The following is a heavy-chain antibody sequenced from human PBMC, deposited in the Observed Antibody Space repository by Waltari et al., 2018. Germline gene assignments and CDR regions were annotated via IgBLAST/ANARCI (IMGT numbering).Heavy chain of an antibody. Sequence: QVQLQQWGAGQLQPSETLSLTCAVYGGSFSGYYWGWIRQPPGKGQEWIGEIKNNGNRKYTPSLRSRIAMLVDTSRSQFSLKVNSVTAADTAVYYCVRLEDCSGPGGNCYSGDSFALDVWGQGTTVTVSS. CDR1: GGSFSGYY. J-gene: IGHJ6*02. D-gene: IGHD2-15*01. V-gene: IGHV4-34*02. CDR2: IKNNGNR. CDR3: VRLEDCSGPGGNCYSGDSFALDV.